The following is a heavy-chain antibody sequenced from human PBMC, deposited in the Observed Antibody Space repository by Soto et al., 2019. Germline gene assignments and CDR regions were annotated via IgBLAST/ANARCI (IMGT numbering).Heavy chain of an antibody. V-gene: IGHV4-59*08. J-gene: IGHJ3*02. CDR1: GGSISSYY. CDR3: ARRYGWAFDI. CDR2: IYYSGST. Sequence: SETLSLTCTVSGGSISSYYWSWIRQPPGKGLEWIGYIYYSGSTNYNPSLKSRVTISVDTSKNQFSLKLSSVTAADTAVYYCARRYGWAFDIWGQGTVVTVSS. D-gene: IGHD3-16*01.